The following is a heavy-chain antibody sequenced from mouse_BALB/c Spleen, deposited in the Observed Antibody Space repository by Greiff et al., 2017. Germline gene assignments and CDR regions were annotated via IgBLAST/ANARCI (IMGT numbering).Heavy chain of an antibody. V-gene: IGHV1-9*01. D-gene: IGHD1-1*01. CDR1: GYTFSSYW. J-gene: IGHJ4*01. CDR2: ILPGSGST. CDR3: ANYYGSSPYYAMDY. Sequence: QVQLKQSGAELMKPGASVKISCKATGYTFSSYWIEWVKQRPGHGLEWIGEILPGSGSTNYNEKFKGKATFTADTSSNTAYMQLSSLTSEDSAVYYCANYYGSSPYYAMDYWGQGTSVTVSS.